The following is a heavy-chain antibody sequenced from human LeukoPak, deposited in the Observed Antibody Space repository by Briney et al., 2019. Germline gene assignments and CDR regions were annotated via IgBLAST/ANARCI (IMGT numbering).Heavy chain of an antibody. CDR1: GFTVSSNY. CDR2: ISGSGGST. V-gene: IGHV3-23*01. CDR3: ARGYSSGWYGGN. D-gene: IGHD6-19*01. Sequence: GGSLRLSCAASGFTVSSNYMSWVRQAPGKGLEWVSAISGSGGSTYYADSVKGRFTISRDNSKNTLYLQMNSLRAEDTAVYYCARGYSSGWYGGNWGQGTLVTVSS. J-gene: IGHJ4*02.